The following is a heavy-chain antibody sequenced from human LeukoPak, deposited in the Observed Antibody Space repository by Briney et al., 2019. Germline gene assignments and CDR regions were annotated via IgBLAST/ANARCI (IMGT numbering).Heavy chain of an antibody. Sequence: GRSLRLSCAASRFTFRSYAMHWVRQAPGKGLEWVAVISYDGSNKYYADSVKGRFTISRDNSKNTLYLQMNSLRAEDTAVYYCARDRRIAAAGTALDYWGQGTLVTVSS. CDR3: ARDRRIAAAGTALDY. CDR2: ISYDGSNK. CDR1: RFTFRSYA. V-gene: IGHV3-30-3*01. J-gene: IGHJ4*02. D-gene: IGHD6-13*01.